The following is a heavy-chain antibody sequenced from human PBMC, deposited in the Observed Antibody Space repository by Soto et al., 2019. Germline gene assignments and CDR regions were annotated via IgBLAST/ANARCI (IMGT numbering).Heavy chain of an antibody. D-gene: IGHD6-13*01. CDR1: GFSFSTVE. J-gene: IGHJ4*02. Sequence: PGGSLRLSCAASGFSFSTVEMNWCRQAPGKGLEWVAYINSGSDTIHYADSVRGRFTVSRDNAKNSLFLQMNSLRVEDTALYYCARDRAAGGYWGQGTLATVSS. CDR2: INSGSDTI. CDR3: ARDRAAGGY. V-gene: IGHV3-48*03.